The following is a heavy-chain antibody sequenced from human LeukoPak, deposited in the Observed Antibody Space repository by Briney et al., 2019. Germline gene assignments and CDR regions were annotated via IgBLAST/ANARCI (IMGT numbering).Heavy chain of an antibody. CDR1: GFTFSSYW. CDR2: INSDGSST. J-gene: IGHJ6*03. CDR3: ARDQGSGINYYYYYMDV. D-gene: IGHD3-10*01. V-gene: IGHV3-74*01. Sequence: GGSLRLSCAASGFTFSSYWMHWVRHAPGKGLVWVSRINSDGSSTSYADSVKGRFTISRDNAKNTLYLQMNSLRAEDTAVYYCARDQGSGINYYYYYMDVWGKGTTVTISS.